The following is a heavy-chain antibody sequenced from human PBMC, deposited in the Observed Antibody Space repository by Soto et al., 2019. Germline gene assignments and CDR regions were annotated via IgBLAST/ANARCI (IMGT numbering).Heavy chain of an antibody. J-gene: IGHJ4*02. D-gene: IGHD3-22*01. Sequence: SETLSLTCAVYGGSFSEYSWTWIRQPPGKGLEWIGEINDSGSTNYTPSLERRVTISRDTSKNRFSLKLSSVTAADTAVYYCARGSHKLHSYDSSGFYHYVDYWGQGSLVTVSS. CDR2: INDSGST. CDR3: ARGSHKLHSYDSSGFYHYVDY. CDR1: GGSFSEYS. V-gene: IGHV4-34*01.